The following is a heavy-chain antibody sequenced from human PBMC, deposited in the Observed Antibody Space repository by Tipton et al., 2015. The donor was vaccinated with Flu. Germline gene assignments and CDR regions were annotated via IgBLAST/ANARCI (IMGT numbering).Heavy chain of an antibody. CDR2: IYYSGST. CDR1: GGSISSGGYY. J-gene: IGHJ4*02. CDR3: ALSHANYYDSSGYHAL. V-gene: IGHV4-31*03. Sequence: TLSLTCTVSGGSISSGGYYWSWIRQHPGKGLEWIGYIYYSGSTYYNPSLKSRVTISVDTSKNQFSLKLSSVTAADTAVYYCALSHANYYDSSGYHALWGQGTLVTVSS. D-gene: IGHD3-22*01.